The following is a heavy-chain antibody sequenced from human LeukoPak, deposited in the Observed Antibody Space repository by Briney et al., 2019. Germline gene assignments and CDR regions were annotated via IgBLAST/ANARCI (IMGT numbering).Heavy chain of an antibody. D-gene: IGHD2-21*02. CDR1: GGSISSSSYY. CDR3: AKARCGGDCYYNWFDP. Sequence: PSETLSLTCTVSGGSISSSSYYWDWIRQPPGKGLEWIGSMSYSGSTYYNPSLKSRVTISEDTSKNQFSLKLSSVTAADTAVYYCAKARCGGDCYYNWFDPWGQGTLVTVSS. V-gene: IGHV4-39*07. CDR2: MSYSGST. J-gene: IGHJ5*02.